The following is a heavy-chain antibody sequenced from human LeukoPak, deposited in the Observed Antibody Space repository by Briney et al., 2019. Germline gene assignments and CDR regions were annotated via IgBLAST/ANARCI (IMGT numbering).Heavy chain of an antibody. J-gene: IGHJ4*02. CDR1: GYTFTSYG. Sequence: ASVKVSCKASGYTFTSYGISWVRQAPGQGLEWMGWISAYNGNTNYAQKLQGRVTMTTDTSTSTAYMELRSLRSDDTAVYYCASESIAAAGIGDHLFDYWGQGTLVTVSS. V-gene: IGHV1-18*01. CDR2: ISAYNGNT. CDR3: ASESIAAAGIGDHLFDY. D-gene: IGHD6-13*01.